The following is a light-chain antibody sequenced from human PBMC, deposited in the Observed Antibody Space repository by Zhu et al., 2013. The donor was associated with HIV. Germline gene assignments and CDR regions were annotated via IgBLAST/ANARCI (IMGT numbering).Light chain of an antibody. CDR3: QYYNSYSSYS. CDR1: QSVSRN. V-gene: IGKV3-15*01. CDR2: DAS. J-gene: IGKJ2*03. Sequence: EIVLTQSPATLSVSPGERATLSCRASQSVSRNLAWYQQRAGQAPRLLIYDASTRATGTPARFSGSGSGTEFTLTIRSLQSEDFATYYCQYYNSYSSYSFGQGTKLEIK.